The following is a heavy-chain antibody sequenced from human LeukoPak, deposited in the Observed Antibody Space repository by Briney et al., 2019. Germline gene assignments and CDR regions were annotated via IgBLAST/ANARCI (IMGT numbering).Heavy chain of an antibody. V-gene: IGHV4-59*08. CDR2: IYYTGST. CDR3: ATLQSSGYDYSDY. D-gene: IGHD3-22*01. J-gene: IGHJ4*02. Sequence: PSETLSLTCTVSGASISSYYWSWIRQPLGKELEWIGYIYYTGSTDYNPSLKSRVTMSVDTSKKQFSLKLSSVTAADTAVYYCATLQSSGYDYSDYWGQGILVTVSS. CDR1: GASISSYY.